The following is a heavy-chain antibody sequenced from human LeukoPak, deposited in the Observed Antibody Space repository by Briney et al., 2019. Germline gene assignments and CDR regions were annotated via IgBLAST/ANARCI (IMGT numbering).Heavy chain of an antibody. CDR2: INPSGGST. Sequence: ASVKVSCKASGYTFTSYYMHWVRQAPGQGLEWMGIINPSGGSTSYAQKFQGRVTMTRDMSTSTVYMELSSPRSEDTAVYYCARDMVKAGTYYYYYYMDVWGKGTTVTVSS. CDR3: ARDMVKAGTYYYYYYMDV. V-gene: IGHV1-46*01. CDR1: GYTFTSYY. D-gene: IGHD1/OR15-1a*01. J-gene: IGHJ6*03.